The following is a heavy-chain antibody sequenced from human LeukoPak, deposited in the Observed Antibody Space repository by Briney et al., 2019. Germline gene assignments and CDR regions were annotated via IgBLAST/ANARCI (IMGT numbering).Heavy chain of an antibody. J-gene: IGHJ6*02. V-gene: IGHV4-39*01. D-gene: IGHD6-25*01. CDR2: IHHTGIT. CDR3: VRIAADHPKNYFHYGMDV. Sequence: SETLSLTCTVSGGSISSSSDYWGWVRQPPGRGLEWIGRIHHTGITYYNPTLESRLTISVDTSKNQFSLKLSSVTAADTAVFYCVRIAADHPKNYFHYGMDVWGQGTTVTVSS. CDR1: GGSISSSSDY.